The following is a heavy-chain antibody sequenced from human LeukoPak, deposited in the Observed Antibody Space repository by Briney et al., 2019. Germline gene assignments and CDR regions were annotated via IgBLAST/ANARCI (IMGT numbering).Heavy chain of an antibody. V-gene: IGHV3-23*01. CDR1: GSTFSNYA. Sequence: GGSLRLSCAASGSTFSNYAMSWVRQAPGKGLEWVSTLSGTGGSTYYADSVKGRFTISRDNSKNTLYLQVSSLRAEDTAVYYCARDLGYCTNGVCHTRFDYWGQGTLVAVSS. CDR3: ARDLGYCTNGVCHTRFDY. J-gene: IGHJ4*02. D-gene: IGHD2-8*01. CDR2: LSGTGGST.